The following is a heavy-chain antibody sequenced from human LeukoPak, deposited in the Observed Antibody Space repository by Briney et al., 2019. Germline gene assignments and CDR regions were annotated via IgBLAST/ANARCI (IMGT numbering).Heavy chain of an antibody. CDR3: ARGRSGWLLLKYNWFDP. D-gene: IGHD6-19*01. CDR1: GGSFSGYY. Sequence: SETLSLTCAVYGGSFSGYYWSWIRQPPGKGLEWIGEINHSGSTNYNPSLKSRVTISVDTSKNQFSLKLSSVTAADTAVYYCARGRSGWLLLKYNWFDPWGQGTLVTVSS. CDR2: INHSGST. V-gene: IGHV4-34*01. J-gene: IGHJ5*02.